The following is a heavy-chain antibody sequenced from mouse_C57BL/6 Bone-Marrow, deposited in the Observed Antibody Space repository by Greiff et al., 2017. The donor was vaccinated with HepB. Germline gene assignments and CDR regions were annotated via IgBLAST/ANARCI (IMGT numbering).Heavy chain of an antibody. V-gene: IGHV1-55*01. Sequence: QVQLQQPGAELVKPGASVKMSCKASGYTFTSYWITWVKQRPGQGLEWIGDIYPGSGSTNYNEKFKSKATLTVDTSSSTAYMQLSSLTSEDSAVYCCVRYYSTPSSWYFDVWGTLTTVTVSS. J-gene: IGHJ1*03. D-gene: IGHD1-1*01. CDR2: IYPGSGST. CDR3: VRYYSTPSSWYFDV. CDR1: GYTFTSYW.